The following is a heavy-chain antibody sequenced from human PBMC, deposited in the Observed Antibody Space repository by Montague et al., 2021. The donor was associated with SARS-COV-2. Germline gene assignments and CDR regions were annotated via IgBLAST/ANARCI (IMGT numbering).Heavy chain of an antibody. CDR2: ISTSSFYT. Sequence: SLRLSCAASGFTFSDYYMGWIRQAPGKGLEWVSDISTSSFYTNYADSVKGRFTISRDNAKNSLYLQMNSLRAADTAGYYCARGGHCSRGICSSVGLVDFWGPGTLVTVSS. D-gene: IGHD2-8*02. V-gene: IGHV3-11*05. CDR3: ARGGHCSRGICSSVGLVDF. CDR1: GFTFSDYY. J-gene: IGHJ4*02.